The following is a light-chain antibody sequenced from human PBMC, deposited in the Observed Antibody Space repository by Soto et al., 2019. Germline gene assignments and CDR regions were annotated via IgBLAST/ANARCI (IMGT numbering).Light chain of an antibody. CDR1: QGIRND. CDR2: ATY. Sequence: AIQMPQSPSSLSASVGDIVPITFLASQGIRNDLGWYQQKPGKATNLLIYATYSLQGGVKSRFSGSGSGTDFTLTISSMQPEDFATYYCLQDNSYPLTFGGGPKV. CDR3: LQDNSYPLT. J-gene: IGKJ4*01. V-gene: IGKV1-6*01.